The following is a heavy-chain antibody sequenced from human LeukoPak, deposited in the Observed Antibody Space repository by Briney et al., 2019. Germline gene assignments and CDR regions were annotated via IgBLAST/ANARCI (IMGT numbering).Heavy chain of an antibody. CDR1: GITLSNYG. CDR2: ISDSGGRT. Sequence: GGSLRLSCAVSGITLSNYGMSWVRQAPGKGLEWVAGISDSGGRTNYADSVKGRFTISRDNPKNTQYLQMNSLRAEDTAVYFCAKRGVVIRVILVGFHKEAYYFDSWGQGALVTVSS. CDR3: AKRGVVIRVILVGFHKEAYYFDS. D-gene: IGHD3-22*01. V-gene: IGHV3-23*01. J-gene: IGHJ4*02.